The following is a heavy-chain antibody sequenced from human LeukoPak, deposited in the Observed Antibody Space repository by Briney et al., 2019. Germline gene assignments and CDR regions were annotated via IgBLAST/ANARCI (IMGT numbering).Heavy chain of an antibody. D-gene: IGHD5-12*01. V-gene: IGHV4-34*01. Sequence: PSETLSLTCAVYGGSFSGYYWSWIRQPPGKGLEWIGEINHSGSTNYNPSLKSRVTISVDTSKNQFSLKLSSVTAADTAVYYCARLTGYSGYDLDWFDPWGQGTLVTVSS. CDR2: INHSGST. CDR3: ARLTGYSGYDLDWFDP. CDR1: GGSFSGYY. J-gene: IGHJ5*02.